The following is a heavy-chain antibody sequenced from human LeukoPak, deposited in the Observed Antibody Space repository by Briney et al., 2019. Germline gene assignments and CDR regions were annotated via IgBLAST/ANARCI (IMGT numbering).Heavy chain of an antibody. CDR1: RFPVSSNY. CDR2: ISSSGST. V-gene: IGHV3-53*01. Sequence: PGGSLRLSCAASRFPVSSNYMSWLRQAPGDELEWVSVISSSGSTQYADSVKGRFTISRDNSKSALYLQMNSLRAEDTAVYYCARDYGVAEGYWGQGTLVTVSS. D-gene: IGHD6-19*01. J-gene: IGHJ4*02. CDR3: ARDYGVAEGY.